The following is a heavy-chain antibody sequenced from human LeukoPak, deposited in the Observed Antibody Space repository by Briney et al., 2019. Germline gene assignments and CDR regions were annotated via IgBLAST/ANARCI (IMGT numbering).Heavy chain of an antibody. CDR1: GGSISDHY. J-gene: IGHJ6*03. Sequence: SETLSLTCTVSGGSISDHYWSWIRQPPGKGLEYLGYIHYSGSTDSSPSLKSRVTISVDTSKNQFSLRLSSVTAADTAVYYCAKFGNYPVHVPYSYYYLDVWGKGTTVTVSS. D-gene: IGHD1-7*01. CDR2: IHYSGST. CDR3: AKFGNYPVHVPYSYYYLDV. V-gene: IGHV4-59*11.